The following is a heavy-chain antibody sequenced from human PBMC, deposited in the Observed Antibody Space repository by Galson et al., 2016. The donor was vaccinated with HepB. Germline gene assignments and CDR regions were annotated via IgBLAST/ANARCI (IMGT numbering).Heavy chain of an antibody. D-gene: IGHD3-16*01. Sequence: SETLSLTCTVSGGSISSGDYYWSWIRQPPGKGLEWVGNIYFHENTQYSTPPQSRVTISADTSNNHLSLRLNSATAADTAVYYCAREAGRLGDGLVDVWGQGTAVTVSS. CDR3: AREAGRLGDGLVDV. CDR1: GGSISSGDYY. V-gene: IGHV4-61*08. J-gene: IGHJ6*02. CDR2: IYFHENT.